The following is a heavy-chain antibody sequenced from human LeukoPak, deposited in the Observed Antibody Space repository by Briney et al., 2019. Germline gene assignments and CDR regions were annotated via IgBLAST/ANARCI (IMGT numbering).Heavy chain of an antibody. D-gene: IGHD3-10*01. J-gene: IGHJ4*02. CDR1: GASMHNHY. V-gene: IGHV4-59*11. CDR2: VSDSETT. Sequence: SETLSLTCSVSGASMHNHYWSWIRQPPGKAREWIGYVSDSETTNYNPSLKSRVSMSVDTSKNEFSLRLSSVTAADTAVYYCATRPAETSWFGVFDYWSRGTLVTVSS. CDR3: ATRPAETSWFGVFDY.